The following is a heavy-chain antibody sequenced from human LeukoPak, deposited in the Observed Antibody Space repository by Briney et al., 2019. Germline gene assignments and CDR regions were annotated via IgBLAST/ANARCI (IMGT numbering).Heavy chain of an antibody. V-gene: IGHV4-59*08. CDR3: ARHRTVQPHFDY. CDR1: GGSISSYY. Sequence: SETLSLTCTVSGGSISSYYWSWIRRPPGKGLEWIGYIYYSGSTNHNPSLKSRVTISVDTSKNKFSLKLSSVTAADTAVYYCARHRTVQPHFDYWGQGTQVTVSS. D-gene: IGHD1-1*01. CDR2: IYYSGST. J-gene: IGHJ4*02.